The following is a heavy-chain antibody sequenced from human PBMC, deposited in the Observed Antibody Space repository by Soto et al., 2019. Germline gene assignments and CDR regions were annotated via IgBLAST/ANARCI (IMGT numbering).Heavy chain of an antibody. CDR2: IYYSGST. D-gene: IGHD1-7*01. CDR3: ARNKMGWNYGWFDP. CDR1: GGSISSYY. J-gene: IGHJ5*02. Sequence: SETLSLTCTVSGGSISSYYWSWIRQPPGKGLEWIGYIYYSGSTNYNPSLKSRVTISVDTSKNQFSLKLSSVTAADTAVYYCARNKMGWNYGWFDPWGQGTLVTVSS. V-gene: IGHV4-59*08.